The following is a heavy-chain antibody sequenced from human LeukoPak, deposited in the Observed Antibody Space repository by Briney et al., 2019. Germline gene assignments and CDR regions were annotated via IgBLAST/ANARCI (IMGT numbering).Heavy chain of an antibody. CDR2: IYYSGST. V-gene: IGHV4-31*03. CDR1: GGSISSGGYY. J-gene: IGHJ3*02. CDR3: ARDSYVAAFDI. Sequence: PSQTLSLTCTVSGGSISSGGYYWSWIRQHPGKGLEWIGYIYYSGSTYYNPYLKSRVTISVDTSKNQFSLKLSSVTAADTAVYYCARDSYVAAFDIWGQGTMVTVSS. D-gene: IGHD2-21*01.